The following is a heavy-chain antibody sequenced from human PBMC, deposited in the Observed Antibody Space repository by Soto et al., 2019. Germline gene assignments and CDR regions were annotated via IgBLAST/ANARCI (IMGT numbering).Heavy chain of an antibody. J-gene: IGHJ4*02. CDR2: ISGRGVDT. CDR3: AKDQTDVTLFDY. D-gene: IGHD2-21*02. V-gene: IGHV3-23*01. Sequence: GALSLSCAASGFSFSSLAISLVRQPPGKGLEWVSSISGRGVDTLYADSVKGRFTISRHNSRNTLYLQVNSLRAEDTAVYYCAKDQTDVTLFDYWGQGTLVTVSS. CDR1: GFSFSSLA.